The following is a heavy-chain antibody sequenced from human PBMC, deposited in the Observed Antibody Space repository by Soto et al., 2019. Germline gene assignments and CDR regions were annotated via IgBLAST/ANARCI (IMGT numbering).Heavy chain of an antibody. CDR2: INHSGST. CDR3: AAASGGMDV. V-gene: IGHV4-34*01. Sequence: SETLSLTCAVYGGSFSGYYWSWIRQPPGKGLEWIGEINHSGSTNHNPSLKSRVTISVDTSKNQFSLKLSSVTAADTAVYYCAAASGGMDVWGQGTTVTVSS. J-gene: IGHJ6*02. CDR1: GGSFSGYY. D-gene: IGHD1-26*01.